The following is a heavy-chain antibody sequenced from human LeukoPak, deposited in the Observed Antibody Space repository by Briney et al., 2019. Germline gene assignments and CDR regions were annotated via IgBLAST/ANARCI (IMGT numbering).Heavy chain of an antibody. V-gene: IGHV3-64D*06. CDR2: ITSNGGST. J-gene: IGHJ4*02. CDR1: GFTFSSYP. D-gene: IGHD5-24*01. CDR3: VKRDGYKYDY. Sequence: GGSLRLSCSASGFTFSSYPMHWVRQAPGKGLEYVSAITSNGGSTYYADSVKGRFTISRDNSKSTLYLQMSSLRAEDTAVYYCVKRDGYKYDYWGQGTLVTVSS.